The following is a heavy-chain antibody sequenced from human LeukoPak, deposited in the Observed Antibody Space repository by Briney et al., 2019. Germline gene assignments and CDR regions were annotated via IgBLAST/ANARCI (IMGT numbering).Heavy chain of an antibody. CDR2: VWFDGTNR. CDR1: GFSFSDFG. D-gene: IGHD1-7*01. CDR3: ARGQITGTTNWFDY. V-gene: IGHV3-33*01. J-gene: IGHJ4*02. Sequence: GRSLRLSCAASGFSFSDFGMHWVRQAPGKGLEWVAVVWFDGTNRYYADSVKGRFTVSRDNSKNTLDLQMSSLRAEDTAIYYCARGQITGTTNWFDYWGQGTLVTVFS.